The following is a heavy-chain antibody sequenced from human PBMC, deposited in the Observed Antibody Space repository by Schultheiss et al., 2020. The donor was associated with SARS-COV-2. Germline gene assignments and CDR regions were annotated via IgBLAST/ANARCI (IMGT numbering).Heavy chain of an antibody. CDR2: IKTKASGETT. J-gene: IGHJ4*02. D-gene: IGHD3-9*01. V-gene: IGHV3-15*01. CDR1: GFTVSNAW. Sequence: GGSLRLSCAASGFTVSNAWMSWVRQAPGKGLEWLGRIKTKASGETTDYAAPAKGRFTISRDDSKNTLYLQMNSLKTEDTAVYYCTTPYDILTGYYSYWGQGTLVTVSS. CDR3: TTPYDILTGYYSY.